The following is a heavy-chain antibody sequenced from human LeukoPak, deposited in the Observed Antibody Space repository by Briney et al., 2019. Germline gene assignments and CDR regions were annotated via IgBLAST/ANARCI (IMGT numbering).Heavy chain of an antibody. Sequence: SQTLSLTCTVSGGSISSGGYYWSWIRQHAGKGLEWIGYIYYSGSTYYNPSLKSRVTISVDTSKNQFSLKLSSVTAADTAVYCCARCGYINKINDYWGQGTLVTVSS. J-gene: IGHJ4*02. CDR2: IYYSGST. CDR1: GGSISSGGYY. V-gene: IGHV4-31*03. D-gene: IGHD5-12*01. CDR3: ARCGYINKINDY.